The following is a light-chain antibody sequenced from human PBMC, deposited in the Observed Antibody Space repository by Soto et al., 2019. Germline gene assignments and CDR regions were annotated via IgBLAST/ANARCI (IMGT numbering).Light chain of an antibody. J-gene: IGLJ1*01. V-gene: IGLV2-14*01. CDR2: EVN. CDR3: SSFASTHTYV. Sequence: QPVLTQPASVSGSPGQSITISCTGTSSDVAFYNHVSWYQQHPGKAPKLLIYEVNNRPSGVSHRFSGSKSGNTASLTISGLQAEDEADYYCSSFASTHTYVFGTGTQLTVL. CDR1: SSDVAFYNH.